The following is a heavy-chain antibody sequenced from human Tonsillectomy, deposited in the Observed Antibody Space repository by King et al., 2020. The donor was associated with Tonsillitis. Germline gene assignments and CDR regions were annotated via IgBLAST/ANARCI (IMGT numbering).Heavy chain of an antibody. Sequence: VQLVESGGGLVQPGGSLRLSCAASGFTFSSYAMSWGRPAPGKGLEWVSAISGSGGSTYYADSVKGRFTISRDNSKNTLYLQMNSLRAEDTAVYYCAKSRLEYYYGSGSYPSYYYGMDVWGQGTTVTVSS. CDR3: AKSRLEYYYGSGSYPSYYYGMDV. CDR2: ISGSGGST. D-gene: IGHD3-10*01. CDR1: GFTFSSYA. V-gene: IGHV3-23*04. J-gene: IGHJ6*02.